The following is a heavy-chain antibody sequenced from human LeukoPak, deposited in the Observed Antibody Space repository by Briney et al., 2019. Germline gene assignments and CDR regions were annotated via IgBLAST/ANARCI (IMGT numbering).Heavy chain of an antibody. CDR2: ISGSGGST. CDR1: GFTFSTCA. J-gene: IGHJ4*02. D-gene: IGHD1-26*01. CDR3: AKVSAWAMVGATYFDY. Sequence: GGPLRLSCAASGFTFSTCAMGWVRQAPGKGLGWVSAISGSGGSTFYADSVKGRFTISRDNSKNTVYLQMSGLRAEDTAVYYCAKVSAWAMVGATYFDYWGQGTLVTVSS. V-gene: IGHV3-23*01.